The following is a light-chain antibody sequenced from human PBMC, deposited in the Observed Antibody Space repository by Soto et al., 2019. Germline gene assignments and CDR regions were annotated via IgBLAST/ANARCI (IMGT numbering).Light chain of an antibody. J-gene: IGLJ1*01. CDR1: SSDVGGYNY. CDR3: SSYTSSSTGV. V-gene: IGLV2-14*03. Sequence: QSALTQPASVSGSPGQSITISCTGTSSDVGGYNYVSWYQHHPGKVPKLMIYDVNNRPSGVSNRFSGSKSGNTASLTISGLQAEDEADYYCSSYTSSSTGVFGTGTKLTVL. CDR2: DVN.